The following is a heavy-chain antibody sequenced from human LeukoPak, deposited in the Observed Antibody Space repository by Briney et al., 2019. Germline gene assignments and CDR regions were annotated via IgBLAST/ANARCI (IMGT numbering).Heavy chain of an antibody. J-gene: IGHJ5*01. CDR3: ARQGSMIGAGYWFDS. D-gene: IGHD3-22*01. CDR1: GYSFTSYW. V-gene: IGHV5-10-1*01. Sequence: GESLKISCKGSGYSFTSYWISWVRQMPGKGLEWMGRIDPSDSYTNYSPSFQGHVTISADKSISTAYLQWSSLKASDTAMYYCARQGSMIGAGYWFDSWGQGTLVTVSS. CDR2: IDPSDSYT.